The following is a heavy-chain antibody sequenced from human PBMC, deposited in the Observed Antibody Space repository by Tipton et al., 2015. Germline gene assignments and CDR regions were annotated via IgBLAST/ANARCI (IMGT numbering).Heavy chain of an antibody. CDR3: ARDLEHDMDV. CDR1: GGSISSTNW. V-gene: IGHV4-4*02. J-gene: IGHJ6*02. D-gene: IGHD3-3*01. Sequence: SGGSISSTNWWTWVRQPPGKGLEWIGEISQSGNTNYNPSLKSRVTISADTSKNQFSLKVNSVTAADTAVYYCARDLEHDMDVWGQGTTVTVSS. CDR2: ISQSGNT.